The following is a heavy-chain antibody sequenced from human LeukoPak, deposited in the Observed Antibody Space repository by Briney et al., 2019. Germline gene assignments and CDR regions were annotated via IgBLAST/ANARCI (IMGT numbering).Heavy chain of an antibody. CDR1: GFTFDEYG. J-gene: IGHJ6*03. D-gene: IGHD1-14*01. Sequence: GGSLRLSCAASGFTFDEYGMSWVRQAPGEGLEWVSGINWNGDKTGYSDSVKGRFTISRDNAKNSLYLQMNSLKVEDTALYYCAREVGTIGYYYYYMDVWGKGTTVAVSS. CDR2: INWNGDKT. CDR3: AREVGTIGYYYYYMDV. V-gene: IGHV3-20*04.